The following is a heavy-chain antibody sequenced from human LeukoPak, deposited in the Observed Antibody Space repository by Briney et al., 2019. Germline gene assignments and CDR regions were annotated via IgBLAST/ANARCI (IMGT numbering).Heavy chain of an antibody. J-gene: IGHJ4*02. CDR3: ARVMATIYFDY. V-gene: IGHV3-7*01. CDR2: IKLDGSEK. Sequence: QPGGSLRLSCAASGFTFSSYWMSWVRQAPGKGLEWVANIKLDGSEKYYVDSVKGRFTISRDNAKNSLYLQMNSLRAEDTAVYYCARVMATIYFDYWGQGTLVTVSS. D-gene: IGHD5-24*01. CDR1: GFTFSSYW.